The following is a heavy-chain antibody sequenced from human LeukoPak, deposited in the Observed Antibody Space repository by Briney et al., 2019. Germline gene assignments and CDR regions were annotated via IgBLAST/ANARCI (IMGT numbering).Heavy chain of an antibody. V-gene: IGHV3-72*01. CDR3: TRSSDSSGYRAFDI. CDR2: TRNKANSYTT. Sequence: GGSLRLSCAASGFTFSDQYMDWVRQAPGKGLEWVARTRNKANSYTTEYAASVKGRFTISGDVSKNSLYLQMNSLKTEDTAVYYCTRSSDSSGYRAFDIWGQGTMVTVSS. D-gene: IGHD3-22*01. CDR1: GFTFSDQY. J-gene: IGHJ3*02.